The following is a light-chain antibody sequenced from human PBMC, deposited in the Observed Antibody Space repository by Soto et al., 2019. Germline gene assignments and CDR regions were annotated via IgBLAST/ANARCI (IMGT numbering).Light chain of an antibody. Sequence: EIVMTQSPATLSVSPGKRATLSCRASQSVNIYLAWYQQKPGQAPRLLIFGASYRATGIPARFSGSGSGTEFNLTISSLQSEDFAVYFCQQYDDWLRLTFGGGTKVEI. V-gene: IGKV3D-15*01. CDR1: QSVNIY. CDR3: QQYDDWLRLT. J-gene: IGKJ4*01. CDR2: GAS.